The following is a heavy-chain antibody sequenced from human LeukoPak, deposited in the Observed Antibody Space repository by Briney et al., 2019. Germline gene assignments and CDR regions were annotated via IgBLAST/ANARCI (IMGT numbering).Heavy chain of an antibody. Sequence: PGGSLRLSCAASGPTFSSYAMSWVRQAPGKGLEWVSAISGSGGSTYYADSVKGRFTISRDNSKNTLYLQMNSLRAEDTAVYYCARDRAYDFWSGYYDYWGQGTLVTVSS. CDR1: GPTFSSYA. J-gene: IGHJ4*02. D-gene: IGHD3-3*01. CDR3: ARDRAYDFWSGYYDY. CDR2: ISGSGGST. V-gene: IGHV3-23*01.